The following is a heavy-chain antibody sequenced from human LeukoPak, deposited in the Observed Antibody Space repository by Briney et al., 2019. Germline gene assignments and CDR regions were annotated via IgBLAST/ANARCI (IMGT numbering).Heavy chain of an antibody. Sequence: GXXLRLSCAASGITVSRNHMSWVRQAPGKGLEWVSVIYSGGETYYAVSVKGRFTISRDNSKNTLYLQMNSLRDEDTAVYYCARDQCTSASCYSNWGQGTLVTVSS. D-gene: IGHD2-2*02. CDR2: IYSGGET. CDR3: ARDQCTSASCYSN. CDR1: GITVSRNH. V-gene: IGHV3-66*02. J-gene: IGHJ1*01.